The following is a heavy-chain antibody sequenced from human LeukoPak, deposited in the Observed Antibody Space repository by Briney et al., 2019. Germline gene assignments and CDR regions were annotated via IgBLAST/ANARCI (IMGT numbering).Heavy chain of an antibody. V-gene: IGHV3-7*01. D-gene: IGHD6-6*01. Sequence: PGGSLRLSCAASGFTFSSYWMDWVRQAPGKGLEWVANIKQDGSEKYYVDSVRGRFTISRDNAKNSLYLQMNSLRAEDTGVYYCAMPTSPFYYYGMDVWGQGTTVTVSS. CDR3: AMPTSPFYYYGMDV. CDR1: GFTFSSYW. J-gene: IGHJ6*02. CDR2: IKQDGSEK.